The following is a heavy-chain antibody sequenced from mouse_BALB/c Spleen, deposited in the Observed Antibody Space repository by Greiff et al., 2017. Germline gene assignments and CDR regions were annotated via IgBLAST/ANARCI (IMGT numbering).Heavy chain of an antibody. D-gene: IGHD2-1*01. CDR1: GYTFTDYW. Sequence: VQLQQSGAELVMPGASVKMSCKASGYTFTDYWMHWVKQRPGQGLEWIGAIDTSDSYTSYNQKFKGKATLTVDESSSTAYMQLSSLTSEDSAVYYCARGGYYGNPYWGQGTLVTVSA. CDR2: IDTSDSYT. V-gene: IGHV1-69*01. CDR3: ARGGYYGNPY. J-gene: IGHJ3*01.